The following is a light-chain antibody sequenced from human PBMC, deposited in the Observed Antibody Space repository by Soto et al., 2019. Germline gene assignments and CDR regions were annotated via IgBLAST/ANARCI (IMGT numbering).Light chain of an antibody. CDR1: QSISSY. Sequence: DIQMTQSPSSLSASVGDRVTITCRASQSISSYLNWYQQKPGKAPKLLIYAASSLQSGVTSRFSGSGSGTDFTLTISSLQPEDFATYYWQQSYSTPFTFGPGTKVDIK. CDR2: AAS. V-gene: IGKV1-39*01. CDR3: QQSYSTPFT. J-gene: IGKJ3*01.